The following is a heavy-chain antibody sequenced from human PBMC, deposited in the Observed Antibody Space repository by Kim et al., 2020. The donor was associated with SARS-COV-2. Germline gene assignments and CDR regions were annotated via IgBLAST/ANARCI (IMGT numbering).Heavy chain of an antibody. J-gene: IGHJ4*02. CDR3: AKGDQPLFWTYYFDY. V-gene: IGHV3-30*02. D-gene: IGHD2-2*01. Sequence: DSVKGRFTISRDNSKNTRYLQMNSLRAEDTAVYYCAKGDQPLFWTYYFDYWGQGTLVTVSS.